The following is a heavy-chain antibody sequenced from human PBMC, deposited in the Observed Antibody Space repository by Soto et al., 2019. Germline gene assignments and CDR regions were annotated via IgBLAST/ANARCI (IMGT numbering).Heavy chain of an antibody. V-gene: IGHV3-30*14. CDR1: GFTFRSYV. D-gene: IGHD3-16*01. CDR2: TSDDGSNK. J-gene: IGHJ1*01. Sequence: QVQLVESGGGVVQPGTSLRVSCVGSGFTFRSYVIHWVRQAPGKGLEWVALTSDDGSNKYYGDSVRGRFTISRDNSRNTVELQMDSLRLDDTALYYCARWGTTGGLDVWGQGTLVSVSS. CDR3: ARWGTTGGLDV.